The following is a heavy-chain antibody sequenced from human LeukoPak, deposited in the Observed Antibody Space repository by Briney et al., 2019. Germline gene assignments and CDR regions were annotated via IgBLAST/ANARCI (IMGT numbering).Heavy chain of an antibody. CDR2: ITPIFGTA. CDR1: GGTFSSYA. CDR3: ARSHDYVWGSYRYIWNY. Sequence: SVKVSCKASGGTFSSYAISWVRQAPGQGLEWMGRITPIFGTANYAQKFQGRVTITTDESTSTAYMELSSLRSEDTAVYYCARSHDYVWGSYRYIWNYWGQGTLVTVSS. D-gene: IGHD3-16*02. J-gene: IGHJ4*02. V-gene: IGHV1-69*05.